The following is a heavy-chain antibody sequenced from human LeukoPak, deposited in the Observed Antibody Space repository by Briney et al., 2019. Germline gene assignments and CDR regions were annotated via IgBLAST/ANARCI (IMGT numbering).Heavy chain of an antibody. J-gene: IGHJ5*02. CDR3: RDSGTYNWFDP. CDR2: IDKKDKGYATAT. D-gene: IGHD1-26*01. CDR1: GFTFSGSA. Sequence: GGSLRLSCAASGFTFSGSAIHWVRQSSGKGLEWVGQIDKKDKGYATATAYAASVKGRFTISRDDSINTAYLQMKSLKTEDTALYCTRDSGTYNWFDPWGQGTLVTVSS. V-gene: IGHV3-73*01.